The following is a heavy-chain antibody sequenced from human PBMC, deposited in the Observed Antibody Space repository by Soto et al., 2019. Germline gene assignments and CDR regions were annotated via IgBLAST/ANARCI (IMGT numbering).Heavy chain of an antibody. Sequence: EVQLLDSGGGLVQPGGSLRLSCAASGFTFSSYAMSWVRQAPGKGLEWVSSISGSGGSTYYADSVKGRFIISRDNSKSTLYLQMNSLRAEDTAVYFCARGQRYFNLWGQGTLVPVSS. V-gene: IGHV3-23*01. D-gene: IGHD2-21*01. J-gene: IGHJ4*02. CDR1: GFTFSSYA. CDR3: ARGQRYFNL. CDR2: ISGSGGST.